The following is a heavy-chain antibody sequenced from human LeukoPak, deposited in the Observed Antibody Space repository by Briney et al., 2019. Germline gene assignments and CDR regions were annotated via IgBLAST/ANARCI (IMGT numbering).Heavy chain of an antibody. CDR3: ARDGHDILTGGMDV. J-gene: IGHJ6*02. Sequence: GASVKVSCKASGYTFTGYYMHWVRQAPGQGLEWMGWINPNSGGTNYAQKFQGWVTMTRDTSISTAYMELSRLRSDDTAVYYCARDGHDILTGGMDVWGQGTTVTVSS. CDR2: INPNSGGT. V-gene: IGHV1-2*04. D-gene: IGHD3-9*01. CDR1: GYTFTGYY.